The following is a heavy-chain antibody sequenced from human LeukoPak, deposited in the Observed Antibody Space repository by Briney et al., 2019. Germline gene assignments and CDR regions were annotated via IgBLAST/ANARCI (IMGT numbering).Heavy chain of an antibody. CDR3: AKFQRDYGSGSYYPI. Sequence: GGSLRLSCAASGITFSNYGMSWFRQAPGEGLAWVSGISGSGGRTNYADSVKGRFTISRDNSKNTLYLQMNSLRAEDTAVYYCAKFQRDYGSGSYYPIWGQGTMVTVSS. J-gene: IGHJ3*02. CDR1: GITFSNYG. V-gene: IGHV3-23*01. CDR2: ISGSGGRT. D-gene: IGHD3-10*01.